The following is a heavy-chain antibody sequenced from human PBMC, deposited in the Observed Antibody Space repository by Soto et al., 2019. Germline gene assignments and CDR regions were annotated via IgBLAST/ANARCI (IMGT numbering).Heavy chain of an antibody. CDR1: GGTLSSYA. CDR3: ARGAGTTIYFDY. Sequence: SVKVSCKASGGTLSSYAISWVRQAPGQGLEWMGGIIRIFGRANYAQKFQGRVTITADESTSTAYMELSSLRSEDTAVYYCARGAGTTIYFDYWGQGTLVTVSS. J-gene: IGHJ4*02. V-gene: IGHV1-69*13. CDR2: IIRIFGRA. D-gene: IGHD1-7*01.